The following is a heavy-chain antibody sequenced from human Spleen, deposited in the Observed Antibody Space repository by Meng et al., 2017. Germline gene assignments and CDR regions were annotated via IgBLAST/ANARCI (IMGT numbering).Heavy chain of an antibody. Sequence: QITLKESGPTLVKTTQTLTLTCTFSGFSLTTHGVGVAWIRQPPGKALEWLALIYWDDDKRYSPSLKRRLTVTKDTSKNQVVLTMTNMDAVDTATYYCAHRGDNWNYDYWGQGTLVTVSS. D-gene: IGHD1-7*01. CDR3: AHRGDNWNYDY. CDR2: IYWDDDK. CDR1: GFSLTTHGVG. V-gene: IGHV2-5*02. J-gene: IGHJ4*02.